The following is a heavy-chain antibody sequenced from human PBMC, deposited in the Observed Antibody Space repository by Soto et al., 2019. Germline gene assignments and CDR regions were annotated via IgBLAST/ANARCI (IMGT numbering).Heavy chain of an antibody. CDR3: ARRWGRTFDY. D-gene: IGHD7-27*01. V-gene: IGHV4-30-4*01. J-gene: IGHJ4*02. Sequence: SETLSLTCTVSGGSISSGNYYWSWIRQPPGKGLEWIGFISYSGSAYYNPSLKSRVTISVDTSKNQFSLKLSSVTAADTAVYYCARRWGRTFDYWGQGTLVTVSS. CDR2: ISYSGSA. CDR1: GGSISSGNYY.